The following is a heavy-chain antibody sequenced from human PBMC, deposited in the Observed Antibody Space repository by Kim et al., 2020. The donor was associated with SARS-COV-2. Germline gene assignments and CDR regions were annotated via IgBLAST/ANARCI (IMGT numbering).Heavy chain of an antibody. J-gene: IGHJ6*02. CDR2: ISYDGSNK. V-gene: IGHV3-30*04. Sequence: GGSLRLSCAASGFTFSSYAMHWVRQAPGKGLEWVAVISYDGSNKYYADSVKGRFTISRDNSKNTLYLQMNSLRAEDTAVYYCARFRRTPPTLRKVGMDVWGQGTTVTVSS. CDR3: ARFRRTPPTLRKVGMDV. CDR1: GFTFSSYA. D-gene: IGHD4-17*01.